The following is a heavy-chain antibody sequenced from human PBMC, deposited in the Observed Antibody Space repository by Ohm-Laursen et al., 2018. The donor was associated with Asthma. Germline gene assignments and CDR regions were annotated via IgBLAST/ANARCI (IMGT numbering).Heavy chain of an antibody. CDR1: GDTFSRYS. D-gene: IGHD1-26*01. V-gene: IGHV3-21*01. J-gene: IGHJ1*01. CDR2: ISTASTFI. CDR3: ARIGPEWELPGREYSLHH. Sequence: SLRLSCAASGDTFSRYSIHWVRQVPGKGLEWVASISTASTFIYYADSVRGRFTTSRDNAKNSVYLQMNSLRAEDTALYYCARIGPEWELPGREYSLHHWGQGTQVTVSS.